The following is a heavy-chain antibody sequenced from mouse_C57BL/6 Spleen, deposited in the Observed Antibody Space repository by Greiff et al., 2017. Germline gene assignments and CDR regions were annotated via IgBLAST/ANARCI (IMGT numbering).Heavy chain of an antibody. J-gene: IGHJ2*01. CDR2: IDPENGDT. CDR1: GFNIKDDY. V-gene: IGHV14-4*01. Sequence: EVQLVESGAELVRPGASVKLSCTASGFNIKDDYMHWVKQRPEQGLEWIGWIDPENGDTEYASKFQGKATITAATSSNTAYLQLSSLTSEDTAVYDCTKGNSLFDYWGQGTTLTVSS. D-gene: IGHD6-2*01. CDR3: TKGNSLFDY.